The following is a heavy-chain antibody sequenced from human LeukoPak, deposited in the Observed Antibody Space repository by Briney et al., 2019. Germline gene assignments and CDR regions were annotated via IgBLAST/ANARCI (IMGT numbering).Heavy chain of an antibody. J-gene: IGHJ4*02. CDR3: SITKISAGYYFDY. V-gene: IGHV4-59*01. D-gene: IGHD3-22*01. Sequence: SETLSLTCTVSGGSISSYYWSWIRQPPGKGLELVGYIFYSGTTNYNPSLKSRVAISVDTPKNQFSLKLNSVTAADTAVYYCSITKISAGYYFDYWGQGTLVTVSS. CDR2: IFYSGTT. CDR1: GGSISSYY.